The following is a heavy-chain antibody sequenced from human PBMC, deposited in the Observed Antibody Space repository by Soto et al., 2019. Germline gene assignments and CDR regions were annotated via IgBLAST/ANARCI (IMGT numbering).Heavy chain of an antibody. CDR2: ISPQTGGT. V-gene: IGHV1-2*02. Sequence: QVQLVQSGAELKKPGASVKVSCKGSGYTFTGYYIHWVRQTPGQGPEWMGEISPQTGGTKYAQKYQGRVTMTRDTSITTVYMELSNLSPDDTAVYYCCRGRSGELVIFYWGQGTLVTVSS. CDR3: CRGRSGELVIFY. J-gene: IGHJ4*02. D-gene: IGHD1-26*01. CDR1: GYTFTGYY.